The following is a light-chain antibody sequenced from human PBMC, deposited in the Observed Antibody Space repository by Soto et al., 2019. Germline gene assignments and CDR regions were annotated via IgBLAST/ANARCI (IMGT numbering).Light chain of an antibody. Sequence: EIVITKSPTTLTVSPGGRATLSCRASQIISDTLAWYQQKPGQAPRLLIYSASRGATGVPARFSGSGSGTDFTLTIIRREPEDFAVYYCHQHGSSPGTFGQGTKVDI. CDR1: QIISDT. V-gene: IGKV3-20*01. CDR3: HQHGSSPGT. J-gene: IGKJ1*01. CDR2: SAS.